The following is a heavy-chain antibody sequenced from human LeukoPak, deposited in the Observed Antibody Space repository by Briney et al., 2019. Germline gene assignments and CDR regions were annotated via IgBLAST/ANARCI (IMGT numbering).Heavy chain of an antibody. J-gene: IGHJ4*02. CDR3: ARGGRYCSGGSCYRNFDY. CDR2: INPNSGGT. D-gene: IGHD2-15*01. Sequence: ASVKVSCKASGYTFTGYYMHWVRQAPGQGLEWMGWINPNSGGTNYAQKFQGRVTMTRDTSISTAYMELSRLRSEDTAVYYCARGGRYCSGGSCYRNFDYWGQGTLVTVSS. CDR1: GYTFTGYY. V-gene: IGHV1-2*02.